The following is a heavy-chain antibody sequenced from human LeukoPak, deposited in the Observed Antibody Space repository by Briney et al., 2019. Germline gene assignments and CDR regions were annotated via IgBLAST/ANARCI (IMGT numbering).Heavy chain of an antibody. CDR1: GGTFSSYA. D-gene: IGHD5-18*01. CDR3: ARVGNRGCSYGNYYYYGMDV. V-gene: IGHV1-69*13. CDR2: IIPIFGTA. Sequence: SVKVSCKASGGTFSSYAISWVRQAPGQGLEWMGGIIPIFGTANYAQKFQGRVTITADESTSAAYMELSNLRSEDTAVYYCARVGNRGCSYGNYYYYGMDVWGQGTTVTVSS. J-gene: IGHJ6*02.